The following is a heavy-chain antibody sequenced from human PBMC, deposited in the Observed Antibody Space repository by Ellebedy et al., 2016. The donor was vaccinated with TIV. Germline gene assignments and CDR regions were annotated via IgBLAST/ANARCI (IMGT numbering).Heavy chain of an antibody. J-gene: IGHJ6*02. D-gene: IGHD2-15*01. CDR2: INAGHGNT. Sequence: AASVKVSCKASGYTFISYTMHWVRQAPGQRLEWMGWINAGHGNTKYSQKFQGRVTITRDTSASTAYMELSSLRSEDTAVYYCARDACRTFSGGRCYSHYYGMDVWGQGTTVTVSS. CDR1: GYTFISYT. V-gene: IGHV1-3*01. CDR3: ARDACRTFSGGRCYSHYYGMDV.